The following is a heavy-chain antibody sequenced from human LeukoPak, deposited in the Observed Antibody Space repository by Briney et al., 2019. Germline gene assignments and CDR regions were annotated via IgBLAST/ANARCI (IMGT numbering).Heavy chain of an antibody. J-gene: IGHJ5*02. CDR2: INPNSDVT. CDR3: ARGAKNCSGGSCYFSRFDP. Sequence: ASVKVSCKASGYIFTGYYIQWVRQAPGQGLEWMGRINPNSDVTNYTQKFQGRVTMTRDTSISTAYMELSRLRSDDTAVYYCARGAKNCSGGSCYFSRFDPWGQGTLVTVSS. CDR1: GYIFTGYY. D-gene: IGHD2-15*01. V-gene: IGHV1-2*06.